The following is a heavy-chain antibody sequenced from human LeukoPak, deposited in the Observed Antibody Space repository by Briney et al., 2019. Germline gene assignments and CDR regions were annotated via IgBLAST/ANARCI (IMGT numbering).Heavy chain of an antibody. J-gene: IGHJ4*02. Sequence: ASVKVSCKVSGYTLTELSMHWVRQAPGKGLEWMGGFDPEDGETIYAQKFQGRVTMTRDTSISTAYMELSRLRSDDTAVYYCASYLRARPLSYFDYWGQGTLVTVSS. CDR3: ASYLRARPLSYFDY. V-gene: IGHV1-24*01. D-gene: IGHD6-6*01. CDR1: GYTLTELS. CDR2: FDPEDGET.